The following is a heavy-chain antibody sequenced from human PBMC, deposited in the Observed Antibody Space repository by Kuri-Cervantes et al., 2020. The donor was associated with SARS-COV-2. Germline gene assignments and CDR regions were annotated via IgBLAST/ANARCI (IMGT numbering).Heavy chain of an antibody. CDR1: GGSISSGSYY. J-gene: IGHJ2*01. Sequence: SETLSLTCTVSGGSISSGSYYWSWIRQPAGKGLEWDGRNYTSGSTNYNPTLKSRVTISEDTSKNQFSLKLSAVTAADTAVYYCARDSPGRYYDSSGYAPWHRYFDLWGRGTPVTVSS. CDR3: ARDSPGRYYDSSGYAPWHRYFDL. CDR2: NYTSGST. V-gene: IGHV4-61*02. D-gene: IGHD3-22*01.